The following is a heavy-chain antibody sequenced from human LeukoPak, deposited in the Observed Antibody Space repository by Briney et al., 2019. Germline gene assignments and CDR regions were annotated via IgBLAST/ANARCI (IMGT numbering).Heavy chain of an antibody. CDR2: ISAYNGNT. CDR1: GYTFTSYG. CDR3: ARVHCSSTSCYPYYYYYGMDV. J-gene: IGHJ6*02. D-gene: IGHD2-2*01. V-gene: IGHV1-18*01. Sequence: ASVKVSRKASGYTFTSYGISWVRQAPGQGLEWMGWISAYNGNTNYAQKLQGRVTITTDTSTSTAYMELRSLRSDDTAVYYCARVHCSSTSCYPYYYYYGMDVWGQGTTVTVSS.